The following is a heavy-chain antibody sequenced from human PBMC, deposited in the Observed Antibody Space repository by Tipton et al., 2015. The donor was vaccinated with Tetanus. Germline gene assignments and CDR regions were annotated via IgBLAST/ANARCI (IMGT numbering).Heavy chain of an antibody. CDR2: INHSGNT. V-gene: IGHV4-34*01. CDR1: GASFSDYY. J-gene: IGHJ6*02. CDR3: ARTPDYYYGMDV. Sequence: LRLSCAVYGASFSDYYWSWIRQAPGKGLEWIGEINHSGNTNHNPSLKSRVTISTDKSKNQVSLRLNSVTAADTAVYFCARTPDYYYGMDVWGQGTTVTVSS.